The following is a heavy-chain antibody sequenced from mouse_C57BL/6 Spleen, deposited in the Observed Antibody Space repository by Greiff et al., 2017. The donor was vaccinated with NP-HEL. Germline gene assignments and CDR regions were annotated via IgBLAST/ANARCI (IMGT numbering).Heavy chain of an antibody. V-gene: IGHV1-64*01. D-gene: IGHD2-5*01. CDR1: GYTFTSYW. J-gene: IGHJ1*03. CDR2: IHPNSGST. Sequence: VQLQQPGAELVKPGASVKLSCKASGYTFTSYWMHWVKQRPGQGLEWIGMIHPNSGSTNYNEKFKSKATLTVDKSSSTAYMQLSSLTSEDSAVYYCARSYYSKENWYFDVWGTGTTVTVSS. CDR3: ARSYYSKENWYFDV.